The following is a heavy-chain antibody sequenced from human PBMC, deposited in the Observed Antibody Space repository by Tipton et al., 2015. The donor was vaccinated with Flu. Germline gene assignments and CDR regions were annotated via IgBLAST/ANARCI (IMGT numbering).Heavy chain of an antibody. D-gene: IGHD3-10*01. Sequence: MQLVQSGGDLIQPGGSLRLSCAASGFTVSNNYMNWVRQAPGKGLEWVSVIYSGGSTYYADSVKGRFTISRDNSKNTLYLLMNSLRAGDTAVYYCARDISLVRGVNGAGSEVYWGQGTLITVSS. CDR2: IYSGGST. J-gene: IGHJ4*02. V-gene: IGHV3-53*01. CDR1: GFTVSNNY. CDR3: ARDISLVRGVNGAGSEVY.